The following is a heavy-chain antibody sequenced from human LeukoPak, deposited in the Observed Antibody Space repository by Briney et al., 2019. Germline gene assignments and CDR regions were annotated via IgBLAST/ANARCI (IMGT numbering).Heavy chain of an antibody. CDR3: AKSIFGVAAASNWFDP. CDR2: IYHSGST. D-gene: IGHD3-3*01. J-gene: IGHJ5*02. CDR1: GYSISSGYF. V-gene: IGHV4-38-2*01. Sequence: PSETLSLTCAVYGYSISSGYFWGWIRQPPGKGLEWIGSIYHSGSTYHNPSLKSRVTTSVDTSRNQFSLKVSSVIAADTAVYYCAKSIFGVAAASNWFDPWGQGTLVTVSS.